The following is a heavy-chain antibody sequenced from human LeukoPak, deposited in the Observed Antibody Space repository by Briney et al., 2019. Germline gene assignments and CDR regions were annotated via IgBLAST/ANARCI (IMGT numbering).Heavy chain of an antibody. CDR2: INSNSSAT. CDR1: GYTFTIYG. J-gene: IGHJ4*02. CDR3: ARDGSLAY. V-gene: IGHV1-2*02. Sequence: ASVTVSFTASGYTFTIYGFSWVRQAPGQGLEWMGWINSNSSATNYAQKFQGRVTMTRDTSISTAYMELTRRACDDTAVYYCARDGSLAYWGQGTLVTVS. D-gene: IGHD5-12*01.